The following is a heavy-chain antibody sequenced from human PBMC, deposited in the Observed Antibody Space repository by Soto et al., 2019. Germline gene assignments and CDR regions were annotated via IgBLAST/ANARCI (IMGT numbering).Heavy chain of an antibody. J-gene: IGHJ4*02. D-gene: IGHD4-17*01. CDR2: INHSGST. CDR1: GGSFSGYY. CDR3: ARGRTTVTVYYFDY. V-gene: IGHV4-34*01. Sequence: SETLSLTCAVYGGSFSGYYWSWIRQPPGKGLEWIGEINHSGSTNYNPSLKSRVTISVDTSKNQFSLKLSSVTAADTAVYYCARGRTTVTVYYFDYWGQGTLVTVSS.